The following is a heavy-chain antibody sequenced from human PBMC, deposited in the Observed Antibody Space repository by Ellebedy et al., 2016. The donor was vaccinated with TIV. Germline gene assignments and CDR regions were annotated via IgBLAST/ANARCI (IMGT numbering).Heavy chain of an antibody. Sequence: GESLKISXAASGFTFSSYAMHWVRQAPGKGLEWVAVISYDGSNKYYADSVKGRFTISRDNSKNTLYLQMNSLRAEDTAVYYCATSGSYDYWGQGTLVTVSS. CDR1: GFTFSSYA. CDR3: ATSGSYDY. CDR2: ISYDGSNK. J-gene: IGHJ4*02. D-gene: IGHD1-26*01. V-gene: IGHV3-30*04.